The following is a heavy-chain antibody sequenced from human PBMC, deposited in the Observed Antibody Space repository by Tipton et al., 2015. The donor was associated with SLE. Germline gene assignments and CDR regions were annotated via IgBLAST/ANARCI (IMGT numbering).Heavy chain of an antibody. CDR1: GGSLSGYY. CDR3: ARTNWGGYQSFDF. V-gene: IGHV4-59*01. D-gene: IGHD3-3*01. CDR2: IYYSGST. Sequence: TLSLTCAVYGGSLSGYYWTWIRQPPGKGLEWIGYIYYSGSTDYSPSLKSRLTISVDTSKNQFSLNLSSVTAADTAVYYCARTNWGGYQSFDFWGQGTLVTVSS. J-gene: IGHJ4*02.